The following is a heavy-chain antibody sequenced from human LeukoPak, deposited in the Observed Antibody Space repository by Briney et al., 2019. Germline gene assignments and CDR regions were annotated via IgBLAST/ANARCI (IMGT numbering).Heavy chain of an antibody. V-gene: IGHV3-48*01. CDR3: ARDGWFGDYNWFDP. CDR2: ISSASNTI. D-gene: IGHD3-10*01. J-gene: IGHJ5*02. CDR1: GFTFSSYS. Sequence: GGSLRLSCAASGFTFSSYSMNWVRQAPGKGLEWISYISSASNTIHYADSVKGRFTISRDNAKNSVYLQMNSLRAEDMAMYYCARDGWFGDYNWFDPWGQGTLVTVSS.